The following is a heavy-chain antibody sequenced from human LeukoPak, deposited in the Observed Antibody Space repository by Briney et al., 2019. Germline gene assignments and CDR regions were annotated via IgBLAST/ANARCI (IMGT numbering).Heavy chain of an antibody. J-gene: IGHJ4*02. D-gene: IGHD6-19*01. CDR3: AKESPYSSGWYGPIDY. CDR2: ISRSGSST. V-gene: IGHV3-48*01. Sequence: GGSLRLSCAASGFTFSSYSMNWVRQAPGKGLEWVSYISRSGSSTYYADSAEGRFTISRDNAKNSLYLQMNSLRAEDTAVYYCAKESPYSSGWYGPIDYWGQGTLVTVSS. CDR1: GFTFSSYS.